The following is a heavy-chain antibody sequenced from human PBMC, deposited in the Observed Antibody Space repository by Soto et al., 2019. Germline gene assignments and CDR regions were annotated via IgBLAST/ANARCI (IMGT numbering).Heavy chain of an antibody. V-gene: IGHV6-1*01. CDR2: TYYRSKWNY. J-gene: IGHJ6*02. Sequence: QTLSLTCAISGSSVSDNCAPWNSIRKTPSRPLEWLGRTYYRSKWNYDYAESVKSRMSITPDTSNNQFSLQLNSVTPEDTAVYYCVRQPLATLALYGMDVWGQGITVTGSS. CDR3: VRQPLATLALYGMDV. CDR1: GSSVSDNCAP. D-gene: IGHD6-6*01.